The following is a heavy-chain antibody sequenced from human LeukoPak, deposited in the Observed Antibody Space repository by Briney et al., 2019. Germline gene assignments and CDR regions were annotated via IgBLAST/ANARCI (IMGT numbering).Heavy chain of an antibody. V-gene: IGHV1-46*01. CDR3: ARVYYDFWSGYYSDY. Sequence: GASVKVSCKASGGTFTSYYMHWVRQAPGQGLEWMGIINPSGGSTSYAQKFQGRVTMTRDTSTSTVYMELSSLRSEDTAVYYCARVYYDFWSGYYSDYWGQGTLVTVSS. J-gene: IGHJ4*02. D-gene: IGHD3-3*01. CDR2: INPSGGST. CDR1: GGTFTSYY.